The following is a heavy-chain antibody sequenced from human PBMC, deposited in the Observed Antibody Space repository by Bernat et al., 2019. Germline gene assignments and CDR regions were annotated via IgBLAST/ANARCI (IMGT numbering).Heavy chain of an antibody. D-gene: IGHD4-17*01. V-gene: IGHV3-30*18. CDR3: AKGHGDYVQYWYFDL. Sequence: QVQLVESGGGVVQPGRSLRLSCAASGFTFSSYGIHWVRQAPGKGLEWVAVLSYAGSNKYYADSVKGRFTISRDNSKNTLSLQMNSLRAEDTAVYYCAKGHGDYVQYWYFDLWGRGTLVTVSS. J-gene: IGHJ2*01. CDR1: GFTFSSYG. CDR2: LSYAGSNK.